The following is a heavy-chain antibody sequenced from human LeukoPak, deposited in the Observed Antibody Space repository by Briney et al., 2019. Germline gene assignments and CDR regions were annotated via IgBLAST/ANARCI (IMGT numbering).Heavy chain of an antibody. D-gene: IGHD2/OR15-2a*01. Sequence: PGGSLRLFCAASGFTVSTNYMSWVRQAPGKGLEWVSGINWNGGSTGYADSVKGRFTISRDNAKNSLYLQMNSLRAEDTALYYCARGRIIRGYFEYGGQGTLVTVSS. V-gene: IGHV3-20*04. CDR3: ARGRIIRGYFEY. CDR2: INWNGGST. J-gene: IGHJ4*02. CDR1: GFTVSTNY.